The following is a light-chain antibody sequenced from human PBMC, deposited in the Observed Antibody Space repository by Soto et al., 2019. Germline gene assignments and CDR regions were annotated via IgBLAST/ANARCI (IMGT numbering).Light chain of an antibody. V-gene: IGLV1-44*01. CDR1: SSNIGSNG. Sequence: QAVVTQPPSASGTPGQRVTISCSGSSSNIGSNGANWYQQLPGTAPKLLMYSNNHRPSEVPDRFSGSKSGTSASLAISGLQSEDEADYYCAAWDDSLSGVVFAGGTKLTVL. CDR2: SNN. CDR3: AAWDDSLSGVV. J-gene: IGLJ3*02.